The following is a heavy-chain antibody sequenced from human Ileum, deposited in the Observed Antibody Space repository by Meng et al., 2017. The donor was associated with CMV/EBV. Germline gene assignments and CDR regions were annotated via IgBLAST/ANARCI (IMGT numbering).Heavy chain of an antibody. CDR1: GFIFSDYS. CDR2: IRDKADTYST. V-gene: IGHV3-72*01. CDR3: VRDFRGAGDY. Sequence: GESLKISCAASGFIFSDYSMDWFRQAPGKGLECVGRIRDKADTYSTDYAASVKGRFTISRDDSKKSLYLQMNSLKIEDTAVYYCVRDFRGAGDYWGQGTPVTVSS. D-gene: IGHD4-17*01. J-gene: IGHJ4*02.